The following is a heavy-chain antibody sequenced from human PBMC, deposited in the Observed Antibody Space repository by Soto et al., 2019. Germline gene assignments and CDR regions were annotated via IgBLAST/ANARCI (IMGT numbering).Heavy chain of an antibody. CDR1: GFSLTTYGVG. Sequence: QITLKETGPTLVNPTQTLTLTCTFSGFSLTTYGVGVGWIRQPPGKALEWLAFIYWDEDKRYSPSLKSRLAITKDTSNNQVALSMTNMDPVDTAAYYCAHSRGFVGFDYWGQGILVTVSS. D-gene: IGHD1-26*01. V-gene: IGHV2-5*02. J-gene: IGHJ4*02. CDR2: IYWDEDK. CDR3: AHSRGFVGFDY.